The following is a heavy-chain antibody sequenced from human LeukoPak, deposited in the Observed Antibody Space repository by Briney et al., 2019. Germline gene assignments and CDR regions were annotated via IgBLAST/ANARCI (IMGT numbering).Heavy chain of an antibody. Sequence: SETLSLTCTVSGGSISSNYWSWIRQPPGKGLEWIGYSSYSGGTNYNPSLKSRVTISVDTSKNQFSLKLNSVTGADTAVYYCARGLLVSSSWVGAFDIWGQGTMVTVSS. D-gene: IGHD6-13*01. CDR3: ARGLLVSSSWVGAFDI. CDR2: SSYSGGT. V-gene: IGHV4-59*01. CDR1: GGSISSNY. J-gene: IGHJ3*02.